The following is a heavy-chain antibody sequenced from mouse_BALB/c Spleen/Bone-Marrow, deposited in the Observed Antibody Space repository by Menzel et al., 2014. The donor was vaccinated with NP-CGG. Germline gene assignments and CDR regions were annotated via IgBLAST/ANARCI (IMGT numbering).Heavy chain of an antibody. CDR1: GYTFTEYI. V-gene: IGHV1-62-2*01. CDR2: FYPGSGSI. Sequence: VKLVESGAGLVKPGASVKLSCKASGYTFTEYIIHWVKQRSGQGLEWIGWFYPGSGSIKYNEKFKDKATLIADKSSSTVYMELSRLTSEDSAVYFCARHEERGLLWSYYYAMDYWGQGTSVTVSS. CDR3: ARHEERGLLWSYYYAMDY. D-gene: IGHD2-1*01. J-gene: IGHJ4*01.